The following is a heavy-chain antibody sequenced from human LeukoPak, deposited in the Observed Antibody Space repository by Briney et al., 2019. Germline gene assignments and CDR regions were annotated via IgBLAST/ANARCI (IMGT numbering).Heavy chain of an antibody. V-gene: IGHV3-23*01. CDR1: GFTFSSYA. D-gene: IGHD3-22*01. J-gene: IGHJ4*02. CDR2: ISGSGGST. CDR3: AKGLRGITMIVVVIKPFDY. Sequence: PGGSLRLSCAASGFTFSSYAMGWVRQAPGKGLEWVSAISGSGGSTYYADSVKGRFTISGDNSKNTLYLQMNSLRAEDTAVYYCAKGLRGITMIVVVIKPFDYWGQGTLVTVSS.